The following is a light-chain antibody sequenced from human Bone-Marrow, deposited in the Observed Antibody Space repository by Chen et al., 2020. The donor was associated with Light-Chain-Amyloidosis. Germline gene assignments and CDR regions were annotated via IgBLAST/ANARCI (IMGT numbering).Light chain of an antibody. J-gene: IGLJ3*02. V-gene: IGLV3-21*02. Sequence: SYVLTQPSSVSVAPGQTATIACGGNNIGSTSVHWYQQTPGQAPLLVVYDDSDRPSGIPERLSGSSSGNTAPLTISRVEAGDAADYYCQVWDRSSDRPVFGGGTKLTVL. CDR2: DDS. CDR3: QVWDRSSDRPV. CDR1: NIGSTS.